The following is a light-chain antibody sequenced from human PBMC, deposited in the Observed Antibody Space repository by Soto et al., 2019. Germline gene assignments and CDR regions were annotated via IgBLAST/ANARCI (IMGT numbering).Light chain of an antibody. Sequence: DIQMTQSPSSLSASVGDRVTITCQASQDISNYLNWYQQKPGKAPKLLTYDASNLETGVPSRFSGSGSGTYFTFTISSLQPEDIATYYCQQYDNPITFGQGTRLEIK. V-gene: IGKV1-33*01. CDR2: DAS. CDR3: QQYDNPIT. CDR1: QDISNY. J-gene: IGKJ5*01.